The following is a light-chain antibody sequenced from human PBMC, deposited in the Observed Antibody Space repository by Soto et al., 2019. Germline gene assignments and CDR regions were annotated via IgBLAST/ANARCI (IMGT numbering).Light chain of an antibody. J-gene: IGLJ1*01. CDR3: CSYAGRPYV. CDR2: EGS. CDR1: SSDVGSYNL. Sequence: QLVLTQPASVSGSPGQSITISCTGTSSDVGSYNLVSWYQQHPGKAPKLMIYEGSKRPSGVSNRFSGSKSGNTASLTISGLQAEDEADYYCCSYAGRPYVFGTGTKLTVL. V-gene: IGLV2-23*01.